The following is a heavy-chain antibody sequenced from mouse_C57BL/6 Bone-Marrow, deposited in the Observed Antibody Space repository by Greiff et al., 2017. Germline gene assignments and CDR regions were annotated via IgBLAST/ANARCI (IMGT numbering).Heavy chain of an antibody. D-gene: IGHD2-2*01. CDR1: GYSITSGYY. CDR3: ARERVYGCDGREAMDD. J-gene: IGHJ4*01. Sequence: EVQLQQSGPGLVKPSQSLSLTCSVTGYSITSGYYWNWIRQFPGNKLEWMGYISYDGSNNYNPSLKNQISITRDTSKNPFFLKLNSVTTEDTATYYCARERVYGCDGREAMDDWGKGTSVTVSS. CDR2: ISYDGSN. V-gene: IGHV3-6*01.